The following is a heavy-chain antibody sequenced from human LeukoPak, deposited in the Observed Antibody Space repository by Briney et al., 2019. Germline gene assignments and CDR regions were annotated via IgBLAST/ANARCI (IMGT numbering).Heavy chain of an antibody. CDR2: INPNSGGT. D-gene: IGHD6-6*01. Sequence: ASVKVSCKASGYTFTGYYMHWVRQAPGQGLEWMGRINPNSGGTNYAQKFQGRVTMTRDTSISTAYMELNRLTSDDTAVYYCARTSIAARRADFDYWGQGTVVTVSS. J-gene: IGHJ4*02. V-gene: IGHV1-2*06. CDR3: ARTSIAARRADFDY. CDR1: GYTFTGYY.